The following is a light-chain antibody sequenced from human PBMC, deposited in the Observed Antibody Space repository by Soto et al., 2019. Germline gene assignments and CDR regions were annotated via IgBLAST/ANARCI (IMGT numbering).Light chain of an antibody. CDR1: QSLLHSNGYND. J-gene: IGKJ3*01. CDR3: MQALQTPT. V-gene: IGKV2-28*01. Sequence: DIVMTQSPLSLPVTPGEPASISCRSSQSLLHSNGYNDLDWYLQKPGQSPQLLIYLGSNRASGGPDGFSGSGSGTEFALKVSRVEAEDVGVYYCMQALQTPTFGHVPKLYIE. CDR2: LGS.